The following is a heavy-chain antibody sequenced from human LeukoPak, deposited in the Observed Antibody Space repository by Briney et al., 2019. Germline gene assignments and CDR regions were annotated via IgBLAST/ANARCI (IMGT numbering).Heavy chain of an antibody. CDR1: GYTFTGYY. D-gene: IGHD3-10*01. J-gene: IGHJ3*02. Sequence: ASVKLSCKASGYTFTGYYMHWVRQAPGQGLEWMGWINPNSGGTNYAQKFQGRVTMTRDTSISTAYMELSRLRSDDTAVYYCAILGSTYYYNSRRHAFDIWGQGTMVTVSS. CDR2: INPNSGGT. V-gene: IGHV1-2*02. CDR3: AILGSTYYYNSRRHAFDI.